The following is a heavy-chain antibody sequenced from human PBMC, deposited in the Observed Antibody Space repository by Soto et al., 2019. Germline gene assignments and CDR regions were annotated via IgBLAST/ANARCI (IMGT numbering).Heavy chain of an antibody. CDR1: GFTVSSNY. V-gene: IGHV3-66*01. CDR2: IYSGGST. J-gene: IGHJ4*02. D-gene: IGHD6-13*01. Sequence: EVQLVESGGGLVQPGGSLRLSCAASGFTVSSNYMSWVRQAPGKGLEWVSVIYSGGSTYYADSVKGRFTISRDNSKNTLYLQMNSLRAEDTAVYYCARDLGDLAAAESKRGDYWGQGTLVTVSS. CDR3: ARDLGDLAAAESKRGDY.